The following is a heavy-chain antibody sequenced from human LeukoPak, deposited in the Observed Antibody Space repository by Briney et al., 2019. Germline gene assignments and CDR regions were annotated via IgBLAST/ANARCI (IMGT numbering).Heavy chain of an antibody. Sequence: ASVKVSCKVSGYTLTELSMHWVRQAPGKGLEWMGGFDPEDGETIYAQKFQGRVTMTEETSTDTAYMELSRLRSEDTAVYYCATAQSDSSGLYNWFDPWGQGTLVTVSS. CDR3: ATAQSDSSGLYNWFDP. CDR2: FDPEDGET. V-gene: IGHV1-24*01. CDR1: GYTLTELS. J-gene: IGHJ5*02. D-gene: IGHD3-22*01.